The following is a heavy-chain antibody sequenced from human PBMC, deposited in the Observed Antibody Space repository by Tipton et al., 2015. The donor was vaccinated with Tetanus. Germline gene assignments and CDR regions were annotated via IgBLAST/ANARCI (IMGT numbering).Heavy chain of an antibody. J-gene: IGHJ4*02. V-gene: IGHV4-39*02. CDR2: VYFEGST. D-gene: IGHD3-10*01. Sequence: TLSLTCIVSGASISDKKYYWGWIRQAPGKGLEWIASVYFEGSTYYSPSLKSRLTIDVDTSQNLFSLRLTSVTAADTAVYYCARLREIVSRSGWAFDYWGQGILVTVSS. CDR3: ARLREIVSRSGWAFDY. CDR1: GASISDKKYY.